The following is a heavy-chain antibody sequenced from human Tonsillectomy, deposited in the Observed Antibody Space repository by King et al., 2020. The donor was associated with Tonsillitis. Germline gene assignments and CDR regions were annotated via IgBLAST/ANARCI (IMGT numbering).Heavy chain of an antibody. CDR2: ISWNSGSI. D-gene: IGHD5-12*01. CDR3: AKGKDVDIVATMTGGSFDY. Sequence: VQLVESGGGLVQPGRSLRLSCASSGFTFDDYAMHWVRQAPGKGLEWVSGISWNSGSIGYADSVKGRFTISRDNAKNSLYLQMNSLRAEDTAFYYCAKGKDVDIVATMTGGSFDYWGQGTLVTVSS. V-gene: IGHV3-9*01. CDR1: GFTFDDYA. J-gene: IGHJ4*02.